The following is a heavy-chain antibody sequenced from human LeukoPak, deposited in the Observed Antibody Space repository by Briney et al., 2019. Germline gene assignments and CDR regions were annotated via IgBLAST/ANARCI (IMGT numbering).Heavy chain of an antibody. CDR3: ARDRRNWNYVNWFDP. J-gene: IGHJ5*02. CDR1: GFTVSSYW. V-gene: IGHV3-74*01. D-gene: IGHD1-7*01. Sequence: PGGSLRLSCAASGFTVSSYWMHWVRQAPGKGLVWVSRINSDGSSTSYADSVKGRFTISRDNAKNTLYLQMNSLRAEDTAVYYCARDRRNWNYVNWFDPWGQGTLVTVSS. CDR2: INSDGSST.